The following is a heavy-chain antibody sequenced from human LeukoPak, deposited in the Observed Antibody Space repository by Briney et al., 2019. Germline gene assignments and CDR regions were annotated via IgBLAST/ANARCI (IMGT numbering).Heavy chain of an antibody. J-gene: IGHJ4*02. CDR1: GGSFSGYY. D-gene: IGHD6-19*01. V-gene: IGHV4-34*01. CDR3: ANIAVAGTIDY. Sequence: SETLFLTCAVYGGSFSGYYWSWIRQPPGKGLEWIGEINHSGSTNYNPSLKSRVTISVDTSKNQFSLKLSSVTAADTAVYYCANIAVAGTIDYWGQGTLVTVSS. CDR2: INHSGST.